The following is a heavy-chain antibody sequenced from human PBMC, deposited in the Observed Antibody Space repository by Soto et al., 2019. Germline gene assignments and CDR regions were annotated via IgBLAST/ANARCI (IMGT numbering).Heavy chain of an antibody. D-gene: IGHD1-20*01. V-gene: IGHV1-69*13. CDR3: ARAEVFEGWFDP. CDR1: GGTFSSYA. Sequence: SVKVSCKASGGTFSSYAISWVQQAPGQGLEWMGGIIPIFGTANYAQKFQGRVTITADESTSTAYMELSSLRSEDTAVYYCARAEVFEGWFDPWGQGTLVTVSS. CDR2: IIPIFGTA. J-gene: IGHJ5*02.